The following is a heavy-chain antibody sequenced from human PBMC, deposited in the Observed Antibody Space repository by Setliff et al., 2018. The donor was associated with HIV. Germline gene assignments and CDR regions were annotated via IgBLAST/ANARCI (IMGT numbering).Heavy chain of an antibody. J-gene: IGHJ4*02. D-gene: IGHD2-2*01. V-gene: IGHV5-51*01. CDR1: GYSFISYW. Sequence: GESLTISCKGSGYSFISYWIGWVRQMPGKGLEWMGIIYPGDSNTKYSPSFQVQVTLSVDKSISTAYLQWSSLKASDTAMYYCATPISITSGSAFDYWGQGTLVTVSS. CDR2: IYPGDSNT. CDR3: ATPISITSGSAFDY.